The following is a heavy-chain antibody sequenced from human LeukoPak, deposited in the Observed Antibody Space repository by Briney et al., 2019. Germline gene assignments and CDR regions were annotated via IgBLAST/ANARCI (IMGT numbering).Heavy chain of an antibody. D-gene: IGHD4-11*01. CDR1: GGSISSGGYY. J-gene: IGHJ4*02. Sequence: SETLSLTCTVSGGSISSGGYYWSWIRQHPGKGLEWIGYIYYSGSTYYNPSLKSRVTISVDTSKNQFSLKLSSVTAADTAVYYCARAFPEGPYSNPRHFDYWGQGTLVTVSS. V-gene: IGHV4-31*03. CDR3: ARAFPEGPYSNPRHFDY. CDR2: IYYSGST.